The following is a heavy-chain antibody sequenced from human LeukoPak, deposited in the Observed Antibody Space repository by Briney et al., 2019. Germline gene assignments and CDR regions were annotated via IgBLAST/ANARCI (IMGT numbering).Heavy chain of an antibody. CDR3: ARGLAAAGYYFDY. Sequence: GRSLRLSCAASGFTFSSYSMNWVRQAPGKGLEWVSYISRSTSTIFHADSVKGRFTISRDNAKNSLYLQMNSLRDEDTAVYYCARGLAAAGYYFDYWGQGTLVTVSS. CDR1: GFTFSSYS. D-gene: IGHD6-13*01. CDR2: ISRSTSTI. J-gene: IGHJ4*02. V-gene: IGHV3-48*02.